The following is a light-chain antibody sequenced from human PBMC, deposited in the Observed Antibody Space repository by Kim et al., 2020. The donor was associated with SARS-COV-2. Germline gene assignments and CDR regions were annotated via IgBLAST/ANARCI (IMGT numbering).Light chain of an antibody. CDR2: DVN. V-gene: IGLV2-14*04. CDR3: SSYTTTAAFV. Sequence: GQSVTIPCTGSSSDVGAYNYVSWFQQHPDKAPKLTIYDVNKRPSGISDRFSGSKSGNTASLTISGLQAEDGADYYCSSYTTTAAFVFGTGTKVTVL. J-gene: IGLJ1*01. CDR1: SSDVGAYNY.